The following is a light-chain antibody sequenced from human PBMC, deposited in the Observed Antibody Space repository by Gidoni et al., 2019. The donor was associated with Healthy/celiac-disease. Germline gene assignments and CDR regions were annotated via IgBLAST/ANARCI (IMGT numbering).Light chain of an antibody. CDR1: QSIRSY. V-gene: IGKV1-39*01. CDR2: AAS. J-gene: IGKJ4*01. CDR3: QQSYSTPLT. Sequence: DIQMPQSPSSLSASVGDSVTITCRASQSIRSYLNWYQQKPGKAPKLLIYAASSLQSGVPSRFSGSASGTDFTLTISSLQPEDFATYYCQQSYSTPLTFGGGTKVEIK.